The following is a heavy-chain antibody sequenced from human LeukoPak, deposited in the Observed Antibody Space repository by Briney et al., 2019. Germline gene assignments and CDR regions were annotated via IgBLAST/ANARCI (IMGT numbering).Heavy chain of an antibody. J-gene: IGHJ4*02. CDR1: GFTFSSYW. CDR2: IKQDGSEK. V-gene: IGHV3-7*03. CDR3: ARDGGYSSGSTYFDY. Sequence: GGSLRLSCAASGFTFSSYWMSWVRQAPGKGLEWVANIKQDGSEKYYVDFVKGRFTISRDNAKNSLYLQMNSLRAEDTAVYYCARDGGYSSGSTYFDYWGQGTLVTVSS. D-gene: IGHD6-19*01.